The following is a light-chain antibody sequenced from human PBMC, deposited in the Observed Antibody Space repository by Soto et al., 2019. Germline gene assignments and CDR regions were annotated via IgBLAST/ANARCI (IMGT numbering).Light chain of an antibody. CDR1: QSVSSSY. CDR2: GAS. V-gene: IGKV3-20*01. CDR3: QQYGSSPPT. J-gene: IGKJ1*01. Sequence: EIVLTQSPGTLSLSPGERATLSCRASQSVSSSYLAWYQHKPGQAPRLLIYGASSGATGIPDRFSGSGSGTDFTLTIRRLEPEDFAVYYCQQYGSSPPTFGQGTKVDIK.